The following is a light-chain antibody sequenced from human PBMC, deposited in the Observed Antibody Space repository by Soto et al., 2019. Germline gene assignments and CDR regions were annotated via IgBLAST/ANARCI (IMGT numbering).Light chain of an antibody. CDR1: QSVSSSY. CDR3: QQYGSSPPGT. V-gene: IGKV3-20*01. CDR2: GAS. Sequence: EIVLTQSPGTLSLSPGERATLSCRASQSVSSSYLAWYQQKPGQAPRLLIYGASSRATGIPDRFSGSGSGPDFTLTISRLEPEDGAGYYCQQYGSSPPGTFGQGTKVEI. J-gene: IGKJ1*01.